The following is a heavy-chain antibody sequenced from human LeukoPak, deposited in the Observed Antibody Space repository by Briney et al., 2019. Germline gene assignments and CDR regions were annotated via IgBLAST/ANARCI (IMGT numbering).Heavy chain of an antibody. CDR1: GFTFTGFS. V-gene: IGHV3-30*04. Sequence: PGRSLRLSCAASGFTFTGFSIHWVRQPPGKGLEWVALISYDGSNTYYADSVEGRFTISRDNSKNTLYLQMNSLRAEDTAVYYCATDVDTDRFWGQGTLVTVSS. CDR3: ATDVDTDRF. CDR2: ISYDGSNT. D-gene: IGHD5-18*01. J-gene: IGHJ4*02.